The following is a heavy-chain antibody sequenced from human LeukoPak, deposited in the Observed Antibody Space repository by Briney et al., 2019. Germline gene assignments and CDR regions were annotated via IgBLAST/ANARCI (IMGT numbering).Heavy chain of an antibody. CDR1: GGSISSNNYY. CDR3: ASQPYYESSGYYFY. CDR2: IYNSGST. J-gene: IGHJ4*02. D-gene: IGHD3-22*01. Sequence: PSETLSLTCTVSGGSISSNNYYWGWIRQPPGKGLEWIGSIYNSGSTFYNPSLKSRATISIDTSKNQFSLKLSSVTAADTAIYYCASQPYYESSGYYFYWGQGTLVTVSS. V-gene: IGHV4-39*01.